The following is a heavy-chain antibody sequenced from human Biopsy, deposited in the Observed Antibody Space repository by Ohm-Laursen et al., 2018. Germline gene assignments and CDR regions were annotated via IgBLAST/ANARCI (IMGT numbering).Heavy chain of an antibody. Sequence: PSQTLSLTWTVSGGSISSDYWSWVRQTPGKGLEWIGYIYYSGSTNYNPSLKSRVTISVDTSKNQFSLRLNSVTAADTAVYYCARATNSTDWPYYYFYGMDVWGQGTTVTVSS. CDR3: ARATNSTDWPYYYFYGMDV. CDR1: GGSISSDY. V-gene: IGHV4-59*01. CDR2: IYYSGST. J-gene: IGHJ6*02. D-gene: IGHD2/OR15-2a*01.